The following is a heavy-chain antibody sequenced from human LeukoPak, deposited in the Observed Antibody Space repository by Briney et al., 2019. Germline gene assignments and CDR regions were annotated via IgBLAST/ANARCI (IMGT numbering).Heavy chain of an antibody. V-gene: IGHV1-2*02. J-gene: IGHJ4*02. CDR2: ILPHSGDT. Sequence: ASVKVSCKASGYTFSGYYVHWVRQAPGQGLEWMGWILPHSGDTKYSQNFQGRLTMTGDTSISTAYMELSGLKSDDTAIFYCARARSGDWPNYFFDHWGQGTLVTVSS. D-gene: IGHD3/OR15-3a*01. CDR3: ARARSGDWPNYFFDH. CDR1: GYTFSGYY.